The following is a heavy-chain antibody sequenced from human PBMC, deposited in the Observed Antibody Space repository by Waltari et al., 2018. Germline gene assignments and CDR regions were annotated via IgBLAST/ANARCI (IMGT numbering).Heavy chain of an antibody. Sequence: EGQLVESGGGLVKPGGSRRLSCAASGLSFGTSNMTWVRQAPGKGLEWVSYSGSDSAYKYYADSVKGRVAISRDNANNLLFLQMNSLRADDTAVYYCVRENCSVTSCFKHFDYWGRGILVTVSS. CDR2: SGSDSAYK. J-gene: IGHJ4*02. D-gene: IGHD2-2*01. CDR1: GLSFGTSN. CDR3: VRENCSVTSCFKHFDY. V-gene: IGHV3-21*01.